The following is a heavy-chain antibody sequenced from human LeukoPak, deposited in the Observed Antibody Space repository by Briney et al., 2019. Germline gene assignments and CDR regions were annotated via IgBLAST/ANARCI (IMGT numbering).Heavy chain of an antibody. CDR3: AKGGHATGVARYDY. CDR2: ISYDGSKK. V-gene: IGHV3-30*18. D-gene: IGHD7-27*01. Sequence: GGSLRLSCAASGFTFSSYGMHWVRQAPGKGLEWVAVISYDGSKKYYADSVKGRFTISRDNAKNSLYLQMNSLRAEDMALYYCAKGGHATGVARYDYWGQGTLVTVSS. J-gene: IGHJ4*02. CDR1: GFTFSSYG.